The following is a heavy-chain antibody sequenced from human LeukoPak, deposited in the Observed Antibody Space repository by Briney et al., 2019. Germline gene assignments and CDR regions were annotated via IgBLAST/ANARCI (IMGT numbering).Heavy chain of an antibody. CDR2: IWHDGNNK. V-gene: IGHV3-33*01. CDR1: GFAFSTQG. Sequence: GGSLRLSCATSGFAFSTQGMHWVRQAPGKGLEWVAAIWHDGNNKYYVDSVKGRFTISRDNSKNTVYLQMNSLRVEDTAVYYCARDNSSSWPYYFDYWGQGTLVTVSS. D-gene: IGHD6-13*01. J-gene: IGHJ4*02. CDR3: ARDNSSSWPYYFDY.